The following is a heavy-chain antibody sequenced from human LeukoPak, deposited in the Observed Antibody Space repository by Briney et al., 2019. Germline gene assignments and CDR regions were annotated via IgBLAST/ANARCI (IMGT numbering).Heavy chain of an antibody. CDR2: ISSSSSYI. J-gene: IGHJ6*03. D-gene: IGHD3-22*01. CDR1: GFTFSSYS. CDR3: ARDLTYYYDSSGYYYYYYYYMDV. V-gene: IGHV3-21*01. Sequence: PGGSLRLSCAASGFTFSSYSMNWVRQAPGKGLEWVSSISSSSSYIYYADSVKGRFTISRDNAKNSLYLQMNSLRAEDTAVYYCARDLTYYYDSSGYYYYYYYYMDVWGKGTTVTVSS.